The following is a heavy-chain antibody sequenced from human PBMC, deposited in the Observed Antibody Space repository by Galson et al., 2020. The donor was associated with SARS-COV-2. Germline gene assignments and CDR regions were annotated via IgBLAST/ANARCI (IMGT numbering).Heavy chain of an antibody. Sequence: GGYLRLSCAASGFNFSNYWMHWVRQVPEKGLVWVSRLNRNGSRTAYADSVQGRFTISRDNAKNTLYLQMNGLRAEDTAVYYCTATRAYWGQGTLVTVSS. CDR2: LNRNGSRT. CDR3: TATRAY. V-gene: IGHV3-74*01. J-gene: IGHJ4*02. D-gene: IGHD1-26*01. CDR1: GFNFSNYW.